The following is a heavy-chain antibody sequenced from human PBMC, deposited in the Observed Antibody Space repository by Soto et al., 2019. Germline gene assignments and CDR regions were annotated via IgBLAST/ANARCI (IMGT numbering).Heavy chain of an antibody. CDR3: ARAIAAAGLVSWFDT. Sequence: SETLSLTCTVSGGSISSYYWSWIRQPPGKGLEWIGYIYYSGSTNYNPSLKSRVTISVDTSKNQFPLKLSSVTAADTAVYYCARAIAAAGLVSWFDTWGQGTLVTVSS. V-gene: IGHV4-59*12. CDR2: IYYSGST. J-gene: IGHJ5*02. D-gene: IGHD6-13*01. CDR1: GGSISSYY.